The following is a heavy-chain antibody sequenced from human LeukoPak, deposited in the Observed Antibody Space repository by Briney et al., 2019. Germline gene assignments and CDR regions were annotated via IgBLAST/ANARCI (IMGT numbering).Heavy chain of an antibody. CDR2: ISYDGSNK. V-gene: IGHV3-30*18. J-gene: IGHJ4*02. D-gene: IGHD2-15*01. CDR3: AKDRAAAKRVDYFDY. CDR1: GFTFSSYG. Sequence: PGGSLRLSCAASGFTFSSYGMHWVRQAPGKGLEWVAVISYDGSNKYHADSVKGRFTISRDNSKNTLYLQMNSLRAEDTAVYYCAKDRAAAKRVDYFDYWGQGTLVTVSS.